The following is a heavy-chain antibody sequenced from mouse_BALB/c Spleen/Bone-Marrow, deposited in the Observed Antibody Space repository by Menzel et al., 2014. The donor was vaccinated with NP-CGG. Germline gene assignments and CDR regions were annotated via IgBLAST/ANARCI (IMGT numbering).Heavy chain of an antibody. CDR3: ARYDGYFDY. V-gene: IGHV1-54*01. CDR2: INPGSGST. D-gene: IGHD2-3*01. CDR1: GYAFTDYL. Sequence: VKLMESGAELVRPGTSVKVSCKASGYAFTDYLMEWLKQRPGQGLEWIGVINPGSGSTNYNEKFKDKATLTADESSSTAYMQLSSLTSDDSAVYFCARYDGYFDYWGQGTIPTVSS. J-gene: IGHJ2*01.